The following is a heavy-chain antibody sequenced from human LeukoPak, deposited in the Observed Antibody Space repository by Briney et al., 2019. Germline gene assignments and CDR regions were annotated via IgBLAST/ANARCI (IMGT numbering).Heavy chain of an antibody. J-gene: IGHJ6*04. CDR1: GFTLRRCV. D-gene: IGHD6-25*01. V-gene: IGHV3-30*18. Sequence: CLRLSCAASGFTLRRCVMHWVRPAPAKGREWVAVISYDGSNIYYADSVMGRFTISRDNPQNTLYLQTNTLRDEHTTVCYFAKDVLSAVYYYCGMAVGGKGTTFTFSS. CDR3: AKDVLSAVYYYCGMAV. CDR2: ISYDGSNI.